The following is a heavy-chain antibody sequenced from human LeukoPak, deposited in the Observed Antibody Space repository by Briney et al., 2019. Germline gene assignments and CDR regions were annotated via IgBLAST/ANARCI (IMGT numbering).Heavy chain of an antibody. CDR1: GDSVSSNSAA. CDR2: TYYRSKWDN. V-gene: IGHV6-1*01. J-gene: IGHJ4*02. Sequence: SQTLSLTCAISGDSVSSNSAAWNWIRQSPSRGLEWLGRTYYRSKWDNDYAVSVKSRITINPDTSKNQFSLKLSSVTAADTAVYYCASQGRDPSEYYYDSSGYYPFDYWGQGTLVTVSS. CDR3: ASQGRDPSEYYYDSSGYYPFDY. D-gene: IGHD3-22*01.